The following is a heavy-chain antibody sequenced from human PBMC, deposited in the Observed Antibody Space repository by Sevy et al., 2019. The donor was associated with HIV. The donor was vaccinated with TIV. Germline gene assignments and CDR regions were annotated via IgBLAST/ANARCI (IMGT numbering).Heavy chain of an antibody. CDR1: GYTLTELS. V-gene: IGHV1-24*01. D-gene: IGHD2-2*01. CDR2: FDPEDGET. Sequence: ASVKVSCKVSGYTLTELSMHWVRQAPGKGLEWMGGFDPEDGETIYAQKFQGRVTMTEDTSTDTAYMELSSLRSEDTAVYYCATDCSSTSCYRGRWFDPWGPGTLVTVSS. J-gene: IGHJ5*02. CDR3: ATDCSSTSCYRGRWFDP.